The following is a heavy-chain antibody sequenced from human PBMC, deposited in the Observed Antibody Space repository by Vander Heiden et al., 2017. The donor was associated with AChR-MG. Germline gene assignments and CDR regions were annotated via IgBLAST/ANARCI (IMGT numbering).Heavy chain of an antibody. CDR3: AKDSSGWLSMDV. V-gene: IGHV3-9*01. J-gene: IGHJ6*02. Sequence: EVQLVESGGGLVQPGRSLSLSCAACVFTFADYAMPWVRQAPGKGLEWVSGINWNSGNIGYADSVKGRFTISRDNAKNSLYLQMNSLRAEDTALYYCAKDSSGWLSMDVWGQGTTVTVSS. CDR2: INWNSGNI. D-gene: IGHD6-19*01. CDR1: VFTFADYA.